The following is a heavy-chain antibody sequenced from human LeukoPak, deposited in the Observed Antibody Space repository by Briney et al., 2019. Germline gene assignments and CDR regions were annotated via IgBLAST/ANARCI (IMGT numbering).Heavy chain of an antibody. D-gene: IGHD3-3*01. V-gene: IGHV1-18*01. Sequence: ASVTVSCTASGYTFTSYGISWVRQAPGQGLEWMGWISAYNGNTNYAQKLQGRVTMTTDTSTSTAYMELRSLRSDDTAVCYCAREPITIFGVVINYFDYWGQGTLVTVSS. CDR1: GYTFTSYG. J-gene: IGHJ4*02. CDR2: ISAYNGNT. CDR3: AREPITIFGVVINYFDY.